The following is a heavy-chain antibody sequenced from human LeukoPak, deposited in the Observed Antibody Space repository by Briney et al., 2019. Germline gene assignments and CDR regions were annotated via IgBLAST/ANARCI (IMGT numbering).Heavy chain of an antibody. CDR2: VKPDGSEE. Sequence: GGSLRLSCAASGFTFSTYWMSWVRQAPGKGLEWVVDVKPDGSEEYYVDSVKGRFTASRDNAKNSLYLQMNSLRAEDTAVYYCARGESWAFAYWGQGTLVTVSS. D-gene: IGHD1-26*01. V-gene: IGHV3-7*05. CDR3: ARGESWAFAY. CDR1: GFTFSTYW. J-gene: IGHJ4*02.